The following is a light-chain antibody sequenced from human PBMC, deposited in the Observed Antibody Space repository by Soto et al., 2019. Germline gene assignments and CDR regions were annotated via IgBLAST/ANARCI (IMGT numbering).Light chain of an antibody. J-gene: IGLJ1*01. CDR3: AAWDDSLSGYV. V-gene: IGLV1-47*01. Sequence: QLVLTQPPSASGTPGQKVTISCSGSSSNIESNYVYWYQQLPGTAPKLLIYRNNQRPSGVPDRFSGSKSGTSASLAISGLRSEDEADYYCAAWDDSLSGYVFGTGTKLTVL. CDR1: SSNIESNY. CDR2: RNN.